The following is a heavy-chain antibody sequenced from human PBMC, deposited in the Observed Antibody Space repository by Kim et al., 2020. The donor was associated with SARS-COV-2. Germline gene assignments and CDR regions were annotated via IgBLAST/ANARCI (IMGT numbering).Heavy chain of an antibody. CDR3: ARNLVGDTDLGP. V-gene: IGHV3-66*02. D-gene: IGHD1-26*01. CDR2: IYRGGNT. J-gene: IGHJ5*02. Sequence: GGSLRLSCEASGFTVSSSYMNWVRQAPGKGLEWVSIIYRGGNTYYADSVKGRFTISRDNSKNTLFLQMNSLRAEDTAVYYCARNLVGDTDLGPWGQGTLVTVSS. CDR1: GFTVSSSY.